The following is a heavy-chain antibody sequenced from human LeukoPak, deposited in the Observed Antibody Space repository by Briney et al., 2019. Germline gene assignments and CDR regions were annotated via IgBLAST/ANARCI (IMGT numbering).Heavy chain of an antibody. CDR2: ISYDGSNK. CDR1: GFTFSSYA. J-gene: IGHJ6*02. D-gene: IGHD6-19*01. Sequence: GGSLRLSCAASGFTFSSYAMHWVRQAPGKGLEWVAVISYDGSNKYYADSVKGRFTISRDNSKDTLYLQMNSLRAEDTAVYYCAREAGTGDYYYGMDVWGQGTTVTVSS. CDR3: AREAGTGDYYYGMDV. V-gene: IGHV3-30-3*01.